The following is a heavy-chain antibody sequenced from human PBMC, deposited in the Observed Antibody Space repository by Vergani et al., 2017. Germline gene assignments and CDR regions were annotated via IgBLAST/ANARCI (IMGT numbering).Heavy chain of an antibody. D-gene: IGHD3-22*01. CDR1: GGSISSSSYY. Sequence: QLQLQESGPGLVKPSETLSLTCTVSGGSISSSSYYWGWIRQPPGKGLEWIGYIYYSGSTYYNPSLKSRVTISVDTSKNQFSLKLSSVTAADTAVYYCARGYYDSSGYYLDAFDIWGQGTMVTVSS. CDR3: ARGYYDSSGYYLDAFDI. J-gene: IGHJ3*02. V-gene: IGHV4-30-4*08. CDR2: IYYSGST.